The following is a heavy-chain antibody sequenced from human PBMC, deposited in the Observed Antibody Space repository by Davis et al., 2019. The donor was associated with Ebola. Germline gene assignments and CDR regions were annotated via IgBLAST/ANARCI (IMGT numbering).Heavy chain of an antibody. J-gene: IGHJ4*02. CDR1: GYSFTSYW. Sequence: GESLKISCKGSGYSFTSYWIGWVRQMPGKGLEWMGIIYPGDSDTRYSPSFQGQVTISADKSISTAYLQWSSLKASDTAMYYCARLRWGGGVYYDILTGSDYWGQGTLVTVSS. V-gene: IGHV5-51*01. D-gene: IGHD3-9*01. CDR3: ARLRWGGGVYYDILTGSDY. CDR2: IYPGDSDT.